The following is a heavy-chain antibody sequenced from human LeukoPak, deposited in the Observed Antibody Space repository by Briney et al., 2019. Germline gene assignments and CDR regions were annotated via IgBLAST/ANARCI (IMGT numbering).Heavy chain of an antibody. CDR1: GCSLSTSGVG. CDR3: AHRQEDYCINGACYYNWFDP. D-gene: IGHD2-8*01. V-gene: IGHV2-5*01. CDR2: IYWNGDK. Sequence: ECGPTLLNPTQTLTLTCTFSGCSLSTSGVGVGWIPQPPGKALESLSLIYWNGDKRYSPSLKNRLTITKDTSKNQVVLTMTNMDPVDTATYYCAHRQEDYCINGACYYNWFDPWGQGTLVAVSS. J-gene: IGHJ5*02.